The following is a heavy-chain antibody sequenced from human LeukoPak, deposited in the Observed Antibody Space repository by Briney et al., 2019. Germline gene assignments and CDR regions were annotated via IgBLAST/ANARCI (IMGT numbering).Heavy chain of an antibody. J-gene: IGHJ4*02. CDR2: ISTRSSYI. CDR1: GFTFSSYS. Sequence: GGSLRLSCAASGFTFSSYSMNWVRQAPGKGLEWVSSISTRSSYIYYADSVKGRFTISRDNARNSLPLQMNSLRAEDTAVYYCAARDSYGSGSYPIDYWGQGTLVTVSS. V-gene: IGHV3-21*01. CDR3: AARDSYGSGSYPIDY. D-gene: IGHD3-10*01.